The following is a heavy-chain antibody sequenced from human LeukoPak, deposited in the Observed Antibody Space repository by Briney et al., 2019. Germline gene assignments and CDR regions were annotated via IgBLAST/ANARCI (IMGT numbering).Heavy chain of an antibody. Sequence: GGSLRLSCAASGFTFSDYYMCWIRQAPGKGLEWVSYISSSGSTIYYADSVKGRFTISRDNAKNSLYLQMNSLRAEDTAVYYCARCITIFGVVPRSWFDPWGQGTLVTVSS. CDR1: GFTFSDYY. CDR3: ARCITIFGVVPRSWFDP. D-gene: IGHD3-3*01. CDR2: ISSSGSTI. J-gene: IGHJ5*02. V-gene: IGHV3-11*01.